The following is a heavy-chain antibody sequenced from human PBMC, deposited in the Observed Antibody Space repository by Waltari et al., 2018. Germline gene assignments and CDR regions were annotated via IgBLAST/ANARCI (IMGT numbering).Heavy chain of an antibody. D-gene: IGHD3-3*01. Sequence: QLQLQESGPGLVKPSETLSLICPVSGGSISSSSYYLGWTRQPPGKGLEWIGSIHYTDSTSYNPSLKSRVTISVDTSKNQFSLKLSSVTAADTAVYYCASERSGYYMTSFYYDMDVWGKGTTVTVSS. V-gene: IGHV4-39*01. CDR2: IHYTDST. CDR3: ASERSGYYMTSFYYDMDV. CDR1: GGSISSSSYY. J-gene: IGHJ6*03.